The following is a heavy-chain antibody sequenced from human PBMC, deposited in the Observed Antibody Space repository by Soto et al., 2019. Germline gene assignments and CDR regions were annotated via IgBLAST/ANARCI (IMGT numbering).Heavy chain of an antibody. D-gene: IGHD3-10*01. V-gene: IGHV3-48*02. J-gene: IGHJ6*03. CDR2: ISSSSSTI. CDR3: ARAGGSGSYSPYYYYYYYMDV. Sequence: GGSLRLSCAASGFTFSSYSMNWVRQAPGKGLEWVSYISSSSSTIYYADSVKGRFTISRDNAKNSLYLQMNSLRDEDTAVYYCARAGGSGSYSPYYYYYYYMDVWGKGTTVTVSS. CDR1: GFTFSSYS.